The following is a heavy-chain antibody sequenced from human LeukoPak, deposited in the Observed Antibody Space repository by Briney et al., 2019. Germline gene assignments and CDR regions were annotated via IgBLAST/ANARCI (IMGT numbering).Heavy chain of an antibody. J-gene: IGHJ4*02. V-gene: IGHV4-34*01. CDR1: GGSFSGYY. Sequence: SETLSLTCAVYGGSFSGYYWSWIRQPPGKGLEWIGEINHSGSTYYNPSLKSRVTISIDTPKNQFSLKLSSVTAADTAVYYCARRILGGSGWTFDYWGQGTLATVSS. D-gene: IGHD6-19*01. CDR2: INHSGST. CDR3: ARRILGGSGWTFDY.